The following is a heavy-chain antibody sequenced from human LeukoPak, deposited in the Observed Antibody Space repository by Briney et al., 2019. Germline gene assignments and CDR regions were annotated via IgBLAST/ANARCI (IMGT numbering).Heavy chain of an antibody. CDR2: TSFDGSDN. Sequence: GGSLRLSCAASGFTFSSYAMHWVRQAPGKGLKWVAVTSFDGSDNYYADSVKGRFTISRDNSKNRLYLQMNSLRPDDTAVYYCARAPGTMIVVDYWGQGTLVTVSS. V-gene: IGHV3-30*04. CDR3: ARAPGTMIVVDY. CDR1: GFTFSSYA. D-gene: IGHD3-22*01. J-gene: IGHJ4*02.